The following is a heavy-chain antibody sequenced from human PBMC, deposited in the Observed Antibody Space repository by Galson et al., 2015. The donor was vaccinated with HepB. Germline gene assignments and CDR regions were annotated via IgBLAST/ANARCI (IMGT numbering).Heavy chain of an antibody. CDR2: IKSKTDGGTT. D-gene: IGHD3-10*01. CDR3: TTALWFGESYYGIDY. V-gene: IGHV3-15*01. Sequence: SLRLSCAASGFTFSNAWMSWVRQAPGKGLEWVGRIKSKTDGGTTDYAAPVKGRFTISRDDSKNTLYLQMNSLKTEDTAVYYCTTALWFGESYYGIDYWGQGTLVTVSS. J-gene: IGHJ4*02. CDR1: GFTFSNAW.